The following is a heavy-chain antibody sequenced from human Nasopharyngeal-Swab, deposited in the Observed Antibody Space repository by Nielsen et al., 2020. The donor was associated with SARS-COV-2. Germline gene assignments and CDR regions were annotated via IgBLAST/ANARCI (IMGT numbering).Heavy chain of an antibody. Sequence: SETLSLTCTVSGGSISSSSYYWGWIRQPSGKGLEWIGSIYYSGSTYYNPSLKSRVTISVDTSKNQFSLKLSSVTAADTAVYYCAATSVLRFLEWLNNWFDPWGQGTLVTVSS. V-gene: IGHV4-39*01. D-gene: IGHD3-3*01. J-gene: IGHJ5*02. CDR1: GGSISSSSYY. CDR2: IYYSGST. CDR3: AATSVLRFLEWLNNWFDP.